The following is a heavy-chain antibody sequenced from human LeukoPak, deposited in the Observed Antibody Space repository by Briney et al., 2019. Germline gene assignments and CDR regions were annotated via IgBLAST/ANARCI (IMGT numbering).Heavy chain of an antibody. Sequence: PGGSLRLSCAASGFTFSSYAMSWLRQAPGKGLEWVSDLSGSGGSTSYADSGKGRFTISRDNSKNTLYLQMNSLRAEDTAVYYCAKESVRYSSSGEGQKWGQGTLVTVS. CDR3: AKESVRYSSSGEGQK. D-gene: IGHD6-13*01. CDR1: GFTFSSYA. J-gene: IGHJ4*02. CDR2: LSGSGGST. V-gene: IGHV3-23*01.